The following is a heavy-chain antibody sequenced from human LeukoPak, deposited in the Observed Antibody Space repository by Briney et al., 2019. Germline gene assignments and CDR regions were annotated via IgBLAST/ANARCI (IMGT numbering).Heavy chain of an antibody. D-gene: IGHD3-10*01. J-gene: IGHJ5*02. V-gene: IGHV1-8*01. CDR2: MNPNSGNT. Sequence: ASVKVSCKASGYTFTSYDIDWVRQATGQGLEWMGWMNPNSGNTGYAQKFQGRVTMTRNTPISTAYMELSSLRSEDTAVYYCALRCVTMVRGVITNWFDPWGQGTLVTVSS. CDR3: ALRCVTMVRGVITNWFDP. CDR1: GYTFTSYD.